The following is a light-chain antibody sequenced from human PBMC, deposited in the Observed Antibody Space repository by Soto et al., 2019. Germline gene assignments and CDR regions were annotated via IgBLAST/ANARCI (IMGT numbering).Light chain of an antibody. CDR2: AAS. CDR3: QQSYSTSPIT. CDR1: ETISTF. V-gene: IGKV1-39*01. Sequence: DIQMTQSPSSLSASVGDRVTMTCRASETISTFLNWYQHKPGKAPKLLIYAASRLQSGVPSRFIGSGSGTDFTLTINGLQPEDFASYYCQQSYSTSPITFGQGTRLEI. J-gene: IGKJ5*01.